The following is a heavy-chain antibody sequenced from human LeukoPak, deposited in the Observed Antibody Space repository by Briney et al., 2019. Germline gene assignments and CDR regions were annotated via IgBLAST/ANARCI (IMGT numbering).Heavy chain of an antibody. CDR3: ARSPAGTYTMDV. D-gene: IGHD3-10*01. Sequence: PGGSLRLSCAASGFTFSDYLIHWVRQAPGKGLLWVSRVNRDRGPATYADSVKGRFTVSRDNAKSTLYLQMNSLRAEDTAVYYCARSPAGTYTMDVWGQGTTVTVSS. V-gene: IGHV3-74*01. CDR1: GFTFSDYL. CDR2: VNRDRGPA. J-gene: IGHJ6*02.